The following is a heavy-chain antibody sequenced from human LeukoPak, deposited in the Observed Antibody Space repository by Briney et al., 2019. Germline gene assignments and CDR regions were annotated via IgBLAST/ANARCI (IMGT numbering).Heavy chain of an antibody. Sequence: ASVKVSCKASGYTFTNYGISWVRQAPGQGLEWMGIINPSGGSTSYAQKFQGRVSMTRDMSTSTVYMELSSLRSEDTAVYYCARGFQYYYMDVWGKGTTVTVSS. CDR1: GYTFTNYG. CDR3: ARGFQYYYMDV. V-gene: IGHV1-46*01. J-gene: IGHJ6*03. CDR2: INPSGGST.